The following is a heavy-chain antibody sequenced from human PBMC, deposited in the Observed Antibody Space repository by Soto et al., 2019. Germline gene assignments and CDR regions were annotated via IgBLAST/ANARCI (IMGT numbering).Heavy chain of an antibody. CDR3: ARRYGGNLDY. V-gene: IGHV4-59*08. Sequence: QLQLQESGPGLVKPSETLSLTCTVSGGSISSYYWSWIRQPPGKGLEWIGYIYYSGRTNYNPSLKSRVTISVDTSKNQFSLKLSSVTAADTAVYYCARRYGGNLDYWGQGTLVTVSS. J-gene: IGHJ4*02. CDR2: IYYSGRT. CDR1: GGSISSYY. D-gene: IGHD1-26*01.